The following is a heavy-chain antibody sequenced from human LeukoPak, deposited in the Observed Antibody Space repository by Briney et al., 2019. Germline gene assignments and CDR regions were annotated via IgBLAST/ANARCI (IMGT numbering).Heavy chain of an antibody. CDR1: GGSISGYY. Sequence: SETLSLTCTAPGGSISGYYWTWIRQPPGKGLEWIGYIHYSGSTNYKPSLKSRVTISVDTSKNQFSLKVSSVTAADTAVYYCARDDGSGSYSWFDPWGQGTLVTVSS. CDR2: IHYSGST. V-gene: IGHV4-59*01. D-gene: IGHD3-10*01. J-gene: IGHJ5*02. CDR3: ARDDGSGSYSWFDP.